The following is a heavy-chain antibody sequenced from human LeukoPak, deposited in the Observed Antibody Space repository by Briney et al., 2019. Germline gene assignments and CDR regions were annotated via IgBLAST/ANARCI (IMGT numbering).Heavy chain of an antibody. CDR3: AKRVQYDDSHYCIFDY. CDR2: IDANAVGT. J-gene: IGHJ4*02. Sequence: GGSLRLSCAASGFTFSNYVMNWVRQAPGKGLEWVSTIDANAVGTYYADSVKGQFTISRDNSKNTLYLQMSSLRAEDTAVYYCAKRVQYDDSHYCIFDYWGQGTLVTVSS. CDR1: GFTFSNYV. V-gene: IGHV3-23*01. D-gene: IGHD3-22*01.